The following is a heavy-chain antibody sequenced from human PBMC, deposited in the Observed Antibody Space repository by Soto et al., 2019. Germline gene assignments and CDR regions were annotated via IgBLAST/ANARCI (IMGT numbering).Heavy chain of an antibody. Sequence: QVHLVEFGGGVIQPGRSLRLSCVASGFTFNGYGMHWVRQAPGKGLEWVAVIWYDGSNKYYANSVKGRFSISRDNSKNTLYLELNSLRAEDTAVYYYARDPAPDYSAYGIIYYYHYGMDVWGRGTTVTVSS. J-gene: IGHJ6*02. V-gene: IGHV3-33*01. CDR3: ARDPAPDYSAYGIIYYYHYGMDV. CDR2: IWYDGSNK. CDR1: GFTFNGYG. D-gene: IGHD4-17*01.